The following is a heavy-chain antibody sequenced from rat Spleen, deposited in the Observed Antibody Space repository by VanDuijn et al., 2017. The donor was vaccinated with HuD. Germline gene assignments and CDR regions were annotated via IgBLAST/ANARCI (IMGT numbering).Heavy chain of an antibody. Sequence: EVQLVESDGGLVQPGRSLKLSCTASGFNFSYYYMAWVCQAPTKGLEWVATISYDGASTYYRDFVKGRFTISRDKAKSTIYLQMDSLRSEDTDTYNCARDNSGVAYWGQGVMVTVSS. D-gene: IGHD4-3*01. CDR2: ISYDGAST. CDR1: GFNFSYYY. J-gene: IGHJ2*01. V-gene: IGHV5-20*01. CDR3: ARDNSGVAY.